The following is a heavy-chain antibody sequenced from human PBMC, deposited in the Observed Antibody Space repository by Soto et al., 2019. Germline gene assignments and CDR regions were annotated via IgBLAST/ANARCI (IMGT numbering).Heavy chain of an antibody. CDR3: AGQWAAGYGAFDP. J-gene: IGHJ5*02. CDR2: IHDGGTT. CDR1: GGSINSNRW. D-gene: IGHD3-9*01. V-gene: IGHV4-4*02. Sequence: QEKLQESGPGLVKPSGTLSLTCAVSGGSINSNRWWTWVRQAPGKGLEWIGEIHDGGTTNYNLSLKSRVTLSIDESKNQFSLDMKSVSAADTAVYYCAGQWAAGYGAFDPWGQGILVTVSS.